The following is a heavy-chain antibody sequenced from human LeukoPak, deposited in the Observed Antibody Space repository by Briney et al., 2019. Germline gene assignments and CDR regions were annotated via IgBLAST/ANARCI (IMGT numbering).Heavy chain of an antibody. Sequence: GGSLRLSCAASGFTFSTYSMNWVRQAPGKGLEWVSYISSSSSTIYYADSVKGRFTISRDNAKNSLYLQMNSLRAEDTAVYYCTRRMTTVTNWGQGTLVTVSS. CDR1: GFTFSTYS. J-gene: IGHJ4*02. D-gene: IGHD4-11*01. CDR3: TRRMTTVTN. V-gene: IGHV3-48*01. CDR2: ISSSSSTI.